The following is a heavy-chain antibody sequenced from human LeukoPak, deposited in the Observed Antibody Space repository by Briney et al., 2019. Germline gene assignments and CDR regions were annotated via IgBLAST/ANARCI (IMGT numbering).Heavy chain of an antibody. CDR3: ARQSYSDSKLSQNWFDP. J-gene: IGHJ5*02. V-gene: IGHV1-46*01. CDR1: GGTFSSYA. Sequence: GASVKVSCKASGGTFSSYAISWVRQAPGQGLEWMGIINPSGGSTSYAQKFQGRVTMTRDTSTSTVYMELSSLRSEDTAVYYCARQSYSDSKLSQNWFDPWGQGTLVTVSS. D-gene: IGHD3-22*01. CDR2: INPSGGST.